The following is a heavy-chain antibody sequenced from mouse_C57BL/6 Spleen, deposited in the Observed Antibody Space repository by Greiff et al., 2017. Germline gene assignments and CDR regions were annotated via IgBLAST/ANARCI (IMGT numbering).Heavy chain of an antibody. V-gene: IGHV1-61*01. CDR2: IYPSDSET. Sequence: VQLQQPGAELVRPGSSVKLSCKASGYTFTSYWMDWVKQRPGQGLEWIGNIYPSDSETHYNQKFKDKATLTVDKSSSTAYMQLSSLTSEDSAVYYCAREEGMVTLDYWGQGTTLTVSS. CDR3: AREEGMVTLDY. CDR1: GYTFTSYW. D-gene: IGHD2-2*01. J-gene: IGHJ2*01.